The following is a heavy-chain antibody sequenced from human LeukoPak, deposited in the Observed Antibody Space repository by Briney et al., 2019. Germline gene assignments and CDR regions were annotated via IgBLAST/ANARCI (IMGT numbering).Heavy chain of an antibody. D-gene: IGHD7-27*01. Sequence: ASVKVSCKASGYTFTGYYMHWVRQAPGQGLEWMGWINLNSGGTNYAQKFQGRVTMTRDTSISTAYMELGRLRSDDTAVYYCARVLTGTLSFDYWGQGTLVTVSS. CDR1: GYTFTGYY. J-gene: IGHJ4*02. CDR3: ARVLTGTLSFDY. CDR2: INLNSGGT. V-gene: IGHV1-2*02.